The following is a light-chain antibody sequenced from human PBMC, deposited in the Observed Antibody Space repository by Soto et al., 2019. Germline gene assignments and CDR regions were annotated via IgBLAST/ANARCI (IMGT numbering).Light chain of an antibody. V-gene: IGKV3-15*01. J-gene: IGKJ4*01. CDR1: QSVSSN. Sequence: EIVMTQSPATLSVSPGERATLSCRASQSVSSNLAWYQQKPGQAPRLLIYGASTRATGIPARFSGSGSGIDVTLTISSLQCEDFAVYDCPQDTSWPPITVGGGTKVELK. CDR2: GAS. CDR3: PQDTSWPPIT.